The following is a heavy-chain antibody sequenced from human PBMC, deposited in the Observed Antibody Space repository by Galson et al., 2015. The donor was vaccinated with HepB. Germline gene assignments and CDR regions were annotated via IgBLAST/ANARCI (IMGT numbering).Heavy chain of an antibody. Sequence: SVKVSCKASGYTFTSYYMHWVRQAPGQGLEWMGIINPSGGSTSYAQKFQGRVTMTRDTSTSTVYMELSSLRSEDTAVYYCARGLGSGYDPRHHFDYWGQGTLVTVSS. D-gene: IGHD5-12*01. CDR1: GYTFTSYY. V-gene: IGHV1-46*01. J-gene: IGHJ4*02. CDR3: ARGLGSGYDPRHHFDY. CDR2: INPSGGST.